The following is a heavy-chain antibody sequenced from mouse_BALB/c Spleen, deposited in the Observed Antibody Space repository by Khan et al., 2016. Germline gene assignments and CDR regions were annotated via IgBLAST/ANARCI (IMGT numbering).Heavy chain of an antibody. D-gene: IGHD1-1*01. CDR1: GYTFTSYW. CDR3: YFGSSYYFDY. V-gene: IGHV1-7*01. CDR2: INPSTGYT. J-gene: IGHJ2*01. Sequence: QVRLQQSGAELAKPGASVKMSCKASGYTFTSYWMHWVKQRPGQGLEWIGYINPSTGYTEYNQKFKDKATLTADKSSSTAYMQLSSLTSEDSAVSYCYFGSSYYFDYWGQGTTLTVSS.